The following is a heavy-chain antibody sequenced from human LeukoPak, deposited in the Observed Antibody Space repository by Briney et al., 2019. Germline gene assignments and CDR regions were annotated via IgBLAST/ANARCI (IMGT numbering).Heavy chain of an antibody. D-gene: IGHD3-10*01. V-gene: IGHV3-30*18. CDR1: GFTFSRYG. Sequence: GGSLRLSCAASGFTFSRYGMDWGRQAPGKGVERGAGLSFSRRNQYYAVSVQGRFPISRDNSNNTLYLQMNSLRAEATAVYYCAKDRRGRGVTYFDSWGQGPLVTVSS. CDR2: LSFSRRNQ. CDR3: AKDRRGRGVTYFDS. J-gene: IGHJ4*02.